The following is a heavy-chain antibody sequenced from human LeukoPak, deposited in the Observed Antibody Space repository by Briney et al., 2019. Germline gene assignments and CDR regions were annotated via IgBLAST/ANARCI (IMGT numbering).Heavy chain of an antibody. Sequence: GGSLRLSCAASGFTFDDYGMSWVRQAPGKGLEWVSGINWNGGSTGYADSVKGRFTSSRDNAKNSLYLQMNSLRAEDTALYYCARGGVATIEVDYWGQGTLVTVSS. CDR1: GFTFDDYG. V-gene: IGHV3-20*04. D-gene: IGHD5-12*01. J-gene: IGHJ4*02. CDR2: INWNGGST. CDR3: ARGGVATIEVDY.